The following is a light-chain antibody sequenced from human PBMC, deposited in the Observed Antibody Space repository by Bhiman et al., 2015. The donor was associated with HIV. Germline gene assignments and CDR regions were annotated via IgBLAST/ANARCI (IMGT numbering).Light chain of an antibody. J-gene: IGLJ2*01. CDR2: QDA. Sequence: QSVLTQPPSVSAAPGQKVTISCSGGSSNIGDNSVSWYQQLPGTAPKLLIYQDAKRPSGIPERFSGSISGNTATLTISGTQAMDEADYYCQAWDNSAVLFGGGTKLAVL. V-gene: IGLV1-51*02. CDR1: SSNIGDNS. CDR3: QAWDNSAVL.